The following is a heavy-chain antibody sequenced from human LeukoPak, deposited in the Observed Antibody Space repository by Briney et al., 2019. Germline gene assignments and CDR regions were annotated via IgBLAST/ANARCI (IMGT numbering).Heavy chain of an antibody. CDR3: AKRRSRNTGPFDS. J-gene: IGHJ4*02. Sequence: GRSLRLSCAASGFTFSSYGMHWVRQAPGKGLEWVAVIPYDGSNKYYADSVKGRFTISRDNSKNTLYLQMNSLRAEDTAVYYCAKRRSRNTGPFDSWGQGTLVTVSP. D-gene: IGHD5-18*01. V-gene: IGHV3-30*12. CDR2: IPYDGSNK. CDR1: GFTFSSYG.